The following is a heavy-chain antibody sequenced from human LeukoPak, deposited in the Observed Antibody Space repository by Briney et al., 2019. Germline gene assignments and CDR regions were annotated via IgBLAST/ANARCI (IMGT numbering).Heavy chain of an antibody. CDR2: IQQDGSEK. CDR3: ARALSTSWYDAFDI. J-gene: IGHJ3*02. Sequence: GGSLRLSCAAFGFTFSSYWMSWVRQAPGKGLEWVSNIQQDGSEKYYVDSVKGRFTISRDNAKNSLYLQMNSLRVEDTAVYYCARALSTSWYDAFDIWGQGTMVTVSS. CDR1: GFTFSSYW. V-gene: IGHV3-7*01. D-gene: IGHD2-2*01.